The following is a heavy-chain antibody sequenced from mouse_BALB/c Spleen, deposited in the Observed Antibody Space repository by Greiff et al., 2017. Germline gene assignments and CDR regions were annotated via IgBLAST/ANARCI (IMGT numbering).Heavy chain of an antibody. CDR3: AAYYGNFPWFAY. D-gene: IGHD2-10*01. J-gene: IGHJ3*01. CDR1: GYSITSGYS. CDR2: IHYSGST. Sequence: EVKLMESGPDLVKPSQSLSLTCTVTGYSITSGYSWHWIRQFPGNKLEWMGYIHYSGSTNYNPSLKSRISITRDTSKNQFFLQLNSVTTEDTATYYCAAYYGNFPWFAYWGQGTLVTVSA. V-gene: IGHV3-1*02.